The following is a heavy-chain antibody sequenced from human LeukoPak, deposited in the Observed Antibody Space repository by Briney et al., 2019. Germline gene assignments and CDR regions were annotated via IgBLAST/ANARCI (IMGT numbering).Heavy chain of an antibody. V-gene: IGHV4-59*08. CDR2: IYYSGST. Sequence: SETLSLTCTVSGGSISSYYWSWIRQPPGEGLEWIGYIYYSGSTNYNPSLKNRVTISVDTSKNQFSLKLSSVTAADTAVYYCARHQDSSGYFDAFDIWGQGTMVTVSS. CDR1: GGSISSYY. J-gene: IGHJ3*02. D-gene: IGHD3-22*01. CDR3: ARHQDSSGYFDAFDI.